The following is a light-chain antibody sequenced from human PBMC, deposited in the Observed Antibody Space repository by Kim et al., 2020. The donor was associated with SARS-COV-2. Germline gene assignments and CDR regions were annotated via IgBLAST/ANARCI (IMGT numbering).Light chain of an antibody. CDR2: DAS. V-gene: IGKV1-5*01. J-gene: IGKJ1*01. CDR1: KSTNIW. CDR3: QEYKSDSWT. Sequence: GDRVTITCRASKSTNIWLAWYQQKPGKAPNLLIYDASNLESGVPSRFSGSGSGTQFTLTINSLQPDDFATYYCQEYKSDSWTFGQGTKVDIK.